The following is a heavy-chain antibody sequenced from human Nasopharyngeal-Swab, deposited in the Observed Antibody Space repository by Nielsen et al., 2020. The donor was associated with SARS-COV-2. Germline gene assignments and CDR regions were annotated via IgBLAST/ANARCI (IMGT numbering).Heavy chain of an antibody. J-gene: IGHJ3*01. CDR2: MNPNSGNT. D-gene: IGHD3-10*01. V-gene: IGHV1-8*02. Sequence: ASVKVSCKASGYTFTGYYMHWVRQATGQGLEWMGWMNPNSGNTGYAQKFQGRVTMTRNTSISTAYMELSSLRSEDTAVYYCARGGDGSGMYLWGQGTMVTVSS. CDR3: ARGGDGSGMYL. CDR1: GYTFTGYY.